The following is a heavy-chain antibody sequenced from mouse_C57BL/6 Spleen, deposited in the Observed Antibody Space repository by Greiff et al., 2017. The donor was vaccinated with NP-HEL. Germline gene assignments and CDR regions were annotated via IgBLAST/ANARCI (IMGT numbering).Heavy chain of an antibody. V-gene: IGHV10-3*01. CDR3: VRGGYYGSYYYAMDY. CDR1: GFTFNTYA. CDR2: IRSKSSNYAT. Sequence: EVQLVESGGGLVQPKGSLKLSCAASGFTFNTYAMHWVRQAPGKGLEWVARIRSKSSNYATYYADSVKDRFTISRDDSQSMLYLQMNNLKTEDTAMYDCVRGGYYGSYYYAMDYWGQGTSVTVSS. D-gene: IGHD1-1*01. J-gene: IGHJ4*01.